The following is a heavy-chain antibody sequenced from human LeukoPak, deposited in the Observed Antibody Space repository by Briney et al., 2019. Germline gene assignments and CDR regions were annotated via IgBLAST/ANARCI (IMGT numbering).Heavy chain of an antibody. Sequence: SETLSLTCAVYGGSFSGYYWSWIRQPPGKGLEWTGEINHSGSTNYNPSLKSRVTISVDKSKNQFSLKLTSVTAADTAVYYCAGSPIGYGMDVWGQGTTVTVS. V-gene: IGHV4-34*01. CDR3: AGSPIGYGMDV. CDR1: GGSFSGYY. J-gene: IGHJ6*02. CDR2: INHSGST.